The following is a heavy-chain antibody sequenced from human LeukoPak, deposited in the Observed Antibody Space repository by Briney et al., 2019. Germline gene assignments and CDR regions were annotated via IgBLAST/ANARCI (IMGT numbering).Heavy chain of an antibody. D-gene: IGHD4-17*01. Sequence: KPSETLSLTCTVSGGSISSSSNYWGWIRQPPGKGLEWIGSIYYSGSTYYNPSLKSRVTISVDTSKNQFSLKLSSVTAADTAVYYCASEYGDPLPSGFDPWGQGTLVTVSS. CDR1: GGSISSSSNY. J-gene: IGHJ5*02. CDR2: IYYSGST. CDR3: ASEYGDPLPSGFDP. V-gene: IGHV4-39*07.